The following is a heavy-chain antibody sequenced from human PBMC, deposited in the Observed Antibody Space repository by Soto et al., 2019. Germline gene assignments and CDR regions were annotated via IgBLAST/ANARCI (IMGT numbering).Heavy chain of an antibody. CDR3: ARHVIKGGGSLKGLVYEYCFDY. J-gene: IGHJ4*02. D-gene: IGHD3-16*01. CDR1: GDSVSESSVS. Sequence: PSQTLSLTCAISGDSVSESSVSWNWIRQSPSRGLEWLGRTNYGSKWSYAYAESVRSRITISADTSKNQFSLHLTSMTAEDTAVYYCARHVIKGGGSLKGLVYEYCFDYWGQGTLVTVSS. V-gene: IGHV6-1*01. CDR2: TNYGSKWSY.